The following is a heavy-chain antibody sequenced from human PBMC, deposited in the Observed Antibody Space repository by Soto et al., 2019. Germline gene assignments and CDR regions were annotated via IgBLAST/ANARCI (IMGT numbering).Heavy chain of an antibody. Sequence: QAQLEQSGPEVKRPGASLKVSCKASAYTFTSYHISWVRQAPGQGLEWIGWINAFDDDTNYSQKFQDSVTMTAHRSTDTAYLDLRSLGSDDTAIYYCARNLYGRAFDIWGQGTMVTVSS. CDR3: ARNLYGRAFDI. D-gene: IGHD2-8*01. V-gene: IGHV1-18*04. CDR1: AYTFTSYH. J-gene: IGHJ3*02. CDR2: INAFDDDT.